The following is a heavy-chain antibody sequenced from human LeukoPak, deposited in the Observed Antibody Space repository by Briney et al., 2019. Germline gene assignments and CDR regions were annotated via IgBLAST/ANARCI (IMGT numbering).Heavy chain of an antibody. CDR1: GGSFSGYY. V-gene: IGHV4-34*01. D-gene: IGHD5-12*01. CDR3: ARHRGYSAYDSFDY. Sequence: SETLSLTCAVYGGSFSGYYWSWIRQPPGKGLEWIGEINHSGSTNYNPSLKSRVTISVDTSKNQFSLKLSSVTAADTAVYYCARHRGYSAYDSFDYWGQGTLVTVSS. J-gene: IGHJ4*02. CDR2: INHSGST.